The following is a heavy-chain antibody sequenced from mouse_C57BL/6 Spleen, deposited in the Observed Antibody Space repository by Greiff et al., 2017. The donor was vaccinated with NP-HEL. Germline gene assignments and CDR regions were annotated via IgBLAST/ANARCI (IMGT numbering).Heavy chain of an antibody. Sequence: EVQGVESGGGLVKPGGSLKLSCAASGFTFSDYGMHWVRQAPEKGLEWVAYISSGSSTIYYADTVKGRFTISRDNAKNTLFLQMTSLRSEDTAMYYCARQTSYFDYWGQSTTLTVSS. J-gene: IGHJ2*01. CDR1: GFTFSDYG. CDR2: ISSGSSTI. CDR3: ARQTSYFDY. V-gene: IGHV5-17*01.